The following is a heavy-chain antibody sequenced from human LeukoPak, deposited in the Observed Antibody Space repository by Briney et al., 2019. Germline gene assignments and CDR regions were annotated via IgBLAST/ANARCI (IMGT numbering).Heavy chain of an antibody. J-gene: IGHJ5*02. CDR1: GGSISSGDYY. CDR3: ARAPVVPAYNWFDP. CDR2: IYYSGST. V-gene: IGHV4-30-4*08. D-gene: IGHD2-2*01. Sequence: SQTLSLTCTVSGGSISSGDYYWSWIRQPPGKGLEWIGYIYYSGSTYYNPSLKSRVTISVDTSKNQFSLKLSSVTAADTAVYYCARAPVVPAYNWFDPWGQGTLSPSPQ.